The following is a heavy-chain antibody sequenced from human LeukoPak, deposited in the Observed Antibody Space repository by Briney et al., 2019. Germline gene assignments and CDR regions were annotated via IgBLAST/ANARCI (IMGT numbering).Heavy chain of an antibody. CDR3: ARDRAGDSFDI. D-gene: IGHD7-27*01. CDR2: IHTSGNI. CDR1: GDSISSGNYY. J-gene: IGHJ3*02. V-gene: IGHV4-61*02. Sequence: SQTLSLTCTVSGDSISSGNYYGTWIRKSAGKGLEWIGRIHTSGNINYNPSLKSQVTISIDTSKNQFSLNLNLVTAADTAVYYCARDRAGDSFDIWGQGTLVTVSS.